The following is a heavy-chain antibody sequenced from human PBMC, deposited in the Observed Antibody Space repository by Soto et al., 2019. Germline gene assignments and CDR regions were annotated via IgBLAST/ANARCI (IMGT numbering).Heavy chain of an antibody. D-gene: IGHD6-19*01. CDR1: GLTFSSYS. CDR2: ISSSSSYI. J-gene: IGHJ5*02. Sequence: GGSLRLSCAASGLTFSSYSMNWVRHAPGKGLEWVSSISSSSSYIYYADSVKGRFTISRDNAKNSLYLQMNSLRAEDTAVYYCASQPGSSGLNWFDPWGQGTLVTVSS. CDR3: ASQPGSSGLNWFDP. V-gene: IGHV3-21*01.